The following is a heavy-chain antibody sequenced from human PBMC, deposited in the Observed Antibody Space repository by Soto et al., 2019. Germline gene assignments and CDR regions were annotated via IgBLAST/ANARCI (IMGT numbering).Heavy chain of an antibody. CDR1: GYTFTAYY. CDR2: INPNSGGT. CDR3: ARGRKAAASTPSKATLRFYYGMDV. D-gene: IGHD6-13*01. V-gene: IGHV1-2*02. J-gene: IGHJ6*02. Sequence: ASVKVSCQASGYTFTAYYMHWVRQPPGQGLAGMGWINPNSGGTNYAQKSQGSVTMTRDTSISTAYMELSRRRSDDTAVYYCARGRKAAASTPSKATLRFYYGMDVWGQGTTVTVSS.